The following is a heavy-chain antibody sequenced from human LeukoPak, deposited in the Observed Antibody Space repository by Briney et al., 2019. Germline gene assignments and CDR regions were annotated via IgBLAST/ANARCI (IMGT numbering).Heavy chain of an antibody. D-gene: IGHD1-20*01. CDR3: ARDRPYNWNHPLFDY. J-gene: IGHJ4*02. CDR2: LYYTGTT. CDR1: GGSISSSSYY. V-gene: IGHV4-39*07. Sequence: PSETLSLTCTVSGGSISSSSYYWGWIRQPPGKGLEWIGSLYYTGTTYYNPSLKSRVTISVDTSKNQFSRKLSSVTAADTAVYYCARDRPYNWNHPLFDYWGQGTLVTVSS.